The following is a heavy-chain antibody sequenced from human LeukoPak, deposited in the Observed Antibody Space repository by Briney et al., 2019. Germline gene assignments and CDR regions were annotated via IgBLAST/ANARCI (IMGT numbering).Heavy chain of an antibody. Sequence: ASVKVSCKASGYTFTGYYMHWVRQAPGQGLEWMGWINPNSGGTNYAQKFQGRVTMTRDTSISTAYMELSRLRSDDTAVYYCARRRGPHLRGYSYGYYYYGMDVWGQGTTVTVSS. CDR1: GYTFTGYY. CDR3: ARRRGPHLRGYSYGYYYYGMDV. V-gene: IGHV1-2*02. J-gene: IGHJ6*02. D-gene: IGHD5-18*01. CDR2: INPNSGGT.